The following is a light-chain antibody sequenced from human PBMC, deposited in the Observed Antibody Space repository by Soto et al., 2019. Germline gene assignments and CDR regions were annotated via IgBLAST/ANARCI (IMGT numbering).Light chain of an antibody. Sequence: EIVLTQSPGTLSLSPGERATLSCRASQSVSSSYLAWYQQKPGQAPRLLIYGASSRATGIPDRFSGSGSGTDFTLTISRLEPEDFAGYYCQQYGSSRTFGQGTKVDIK. V-gene: IGKV3-20*01. CDR2: GAS. CDR3: QQYGSSRT. CDR1: QSVSSSY. J-gene: IGKJ1*01.